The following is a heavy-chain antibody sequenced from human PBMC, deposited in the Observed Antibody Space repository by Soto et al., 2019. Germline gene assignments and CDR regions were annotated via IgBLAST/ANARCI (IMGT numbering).Heavy chain of an antibody. V-gene: IGHV4-59*01. Sequence: QVQLQESGPGLVKPSETLSLTCTVSGGSISSYYWSWIRQPPGKGLEWIGYIYYSGSTNYNPSLKSPVTISVDTSKNQFSLKLSSVTAADTAVYYCARDGVDTAINYGMDVWGQGTTVTVSS. CDR2: IYYSGST. J-gene: IGHJ6*02. D-gene: IGHD5-18*01. CDR1: GGSISSYY. CDR3: ARDGVDTAINYGMDV.